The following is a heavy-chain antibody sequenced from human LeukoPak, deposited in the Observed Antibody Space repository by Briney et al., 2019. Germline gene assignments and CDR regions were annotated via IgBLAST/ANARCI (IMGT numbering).Heavy chain of an antibody. V-gene: IGHV1-18*04. J-gene: IGHJ5*02. CDR1: GYTFTSYG. CDR3: ARADIVVVPADSCFDP. D-gene: IGHD2-2*01. CDR2: ISAYNGNT. Sequence: ASVKVSCKASGYTFTSYGISWVRQAPGQGLEWMGWISAYNGNTNYAQKLQGRVTMTTDTSTSTAYMELRSLRSDDTAVYYCARADIVVVPADSCFDPWGQRTLVTVSS.